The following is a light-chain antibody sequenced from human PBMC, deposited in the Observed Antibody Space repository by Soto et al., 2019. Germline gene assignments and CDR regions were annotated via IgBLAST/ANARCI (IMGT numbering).Light chain of an antibody. J-gene: IGLJ1*01. Sequence: QSALTQPASVSGSPGQSIAISCTGTSGDVGGYDYVSWYQQHPDKAPKLMTYEATKRPSWVSNRFSGTKSGNTASLTISGLQPEDEADYYCSSHTSGSTRVFGSGTKVTVL. CDR2: EAT. CDR1: SGDVGGYDY. CDR3: SSHTSGSTRV. V-gene: IGLV2-14*01.